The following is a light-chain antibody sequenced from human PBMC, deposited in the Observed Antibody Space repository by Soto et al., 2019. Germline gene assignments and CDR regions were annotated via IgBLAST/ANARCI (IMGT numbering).Light chain of an antibody. CDR3: QQSYTALSIT. Sequence: DIQMTQSPSSLSASVGARVTITCRASESINRHLNWYQQQPGRAPKLLIYAASSLQNGVPSRFRGGGSGTDFTLIITNLQPVATYYCQQSYTALSITFGQGTRLEIK. J-gene: IGKJ5*01. CDR1: ESINRH. CDR2: AAS. V-gene: IGKV1-39*01.